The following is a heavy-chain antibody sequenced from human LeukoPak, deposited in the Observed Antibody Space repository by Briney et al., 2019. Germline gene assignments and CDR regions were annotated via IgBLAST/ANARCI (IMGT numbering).Heavy chain of an antibody. V-gene: IGHV4-34*01. Sequence: SETLSLTCAVYGGSFSGYYWSWIRQPPGKGLEWIGEINHSGSTNYSPSLKSRVTISVDTSKNQFSLKPSSVTAADTAVYYCAREVLNYYYYYMDVWGKGTTVTVSS. CDR2: INHSGST. J-gene: IGHJ6*03. CDR1: GGSFSGYY. D-gene: IGHD3-10*01. CDR3: AREVLNYYYYYMDV.